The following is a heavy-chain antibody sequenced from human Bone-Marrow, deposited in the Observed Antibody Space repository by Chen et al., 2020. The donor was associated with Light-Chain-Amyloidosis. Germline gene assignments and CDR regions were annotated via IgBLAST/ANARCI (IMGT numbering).Heavy chain of an antibody. J-gene: IGHJ4*02. V-gene: IGHV3-30-3*01. Sequence: QVQLVESGGGVVQAGRSLRLSCAASGFNFSGYAMHWVRQAPGKGLEWVTFISHDGSNKYYADSVKGRFTISRDNSRNTLYLQMNSRRVEDTAIYYCARDSRFRDYYDSSALGYWGQGTLVTVSS. CDR3: ARDSRFRDYYDSSALGY. CDR2: ISHDGSNK. CDR1: GFNFSGYA. D-gene: IGHD3-22*01.